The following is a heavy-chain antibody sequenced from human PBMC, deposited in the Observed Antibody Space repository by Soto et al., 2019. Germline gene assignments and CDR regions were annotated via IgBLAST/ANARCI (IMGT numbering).Heavy chain of an antibody. V-gene: IGHV4-61*01. CDR3: ARTRGYSSSWYYFDF. CDR1: GGSVSSGSYF. J-gene: IGHJ4*02. Sequence: LSLTCTVSGGSVSSGSYFWSWIRQPPGKGLEWIGYIYYSGSTNYNPSLKSRVTISVDTSKNQFSLKLSSVTAADTAVYFCARTRGYSSSWYYFDFWGQGTLVTVSS. D-gene: IGHD6-13*01. CDR2: IYYSGST.